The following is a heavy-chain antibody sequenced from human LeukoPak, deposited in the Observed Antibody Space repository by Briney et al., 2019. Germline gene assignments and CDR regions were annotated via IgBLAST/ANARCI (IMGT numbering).Heavy chain of an antibody. CDR2: ISGGNGNTYYA. Sequence: GGSLRLSCAASGFPFSSYAMSWVRQSPGKALEWVSAISGGNGNTYYAYYADSVKGRFTVSRDNSKNTPYLQMNSLRVEDTAVYYCARDQVGCGGDCYGDAFDLWGQGTLVTVSS. CDR3: ARDQVGCGGDCYGDAFDL. CDR1: GFPFSSYA. V-gene: IGHV3-23*01. D-gene: IGHD2-21*02. J-gene: IGHJ3*01.